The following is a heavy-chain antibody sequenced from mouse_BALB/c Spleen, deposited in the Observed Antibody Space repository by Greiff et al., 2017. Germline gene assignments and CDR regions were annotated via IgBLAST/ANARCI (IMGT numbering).Heavy chain of an antibody. D-gene: IGHD3-3*01. Sequence: EVMLVESGAELVRPGALVKLSCKASGFNIKDYYMHWVKQRPEQGLEWIGWIDPENGNTIYDPKFQGKASITADTSSNTAYLQLSSLTSEDTAVYYCARGGRAATFDYWGQGTTLTVSS. CDR2: IDPENGNT. V-gene: IGHV14-1*02. J-gene: IGHJ2*01. CDR3: ARGGRAATFDY. CDR1: GFNIKDYY.